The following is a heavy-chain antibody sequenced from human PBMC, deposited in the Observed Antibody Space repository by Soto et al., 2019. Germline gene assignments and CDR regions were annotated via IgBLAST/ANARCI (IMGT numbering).Heavy chain of an antibody. CDR2: ISYGGIT. CDR1: GTSIRHDNFY. Sequence: QVRLQESVQGLVRPSQTLSLICTVSGTSIRHDNFYWSFLRQRPGTGLEWLGYISYGGITFYNPSLESRLFMSVDPSNNKFSLNLKSVTAADTAMYYCARDLDGVVIGRGASAVWGPGTLVTVSS. J-gene: IGHJ3*01. CDR3: ARDLDGVVIGRGASAV. V-gene: IGHV4-31*03. D-gene: IGHD2-21*01.